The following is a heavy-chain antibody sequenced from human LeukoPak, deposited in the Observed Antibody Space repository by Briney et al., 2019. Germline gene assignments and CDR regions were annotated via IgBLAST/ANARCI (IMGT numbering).Heavy chain of an antibody. J-gene: IGHJ3*02. CDR1: GYTFTSYG. D-gene: IGHD1-26*01. Sequence: ASVKVSCKASGYTFTSYGISWVRQAPGQGLEWMGWVSAYNGNTNYAQKLQGRVTMTTDTSTSTAYMELRSLRSDDTAVYYCAYSGSYYPAFDIWGQGTMVTVSS. CDR3: AYSGSYYPAFDI. CDR2: VSAYNGNT. V-gene: IGHV1-18*01.